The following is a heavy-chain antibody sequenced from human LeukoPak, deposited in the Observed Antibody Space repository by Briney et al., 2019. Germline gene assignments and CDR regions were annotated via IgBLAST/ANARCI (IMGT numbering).Heavy chain of an antibody. J-gene: IGHJ6*02. CDR3: ARSDSPSSWSCMDV. V-gene: IGHV3-7*02. CDR2: IKEDGSEK. CDR1: GFTFSTYW. D-gene: IGHD6-13*01. Sequence: GGSLRLSCAASGFTFSTYWMSWVRQAPGKGLEWVANIKEDGSEKYYADSVKGRFTISRDNAKNSLYLQMNSLRDEDTAVYYCARSDSPSSWSCMDVWGQGTTVTVSS.